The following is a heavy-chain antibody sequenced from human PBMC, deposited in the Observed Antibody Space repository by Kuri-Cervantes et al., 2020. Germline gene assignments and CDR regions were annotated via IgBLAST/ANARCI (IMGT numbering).Heavy chain of an antibody. CDR1: GGSISSYY. J-gene: IGHJ5*02. CDR3: ARGAYYGSGSYYTRFDP. Sequence: ESLKISCTVSGGSISSYYWSWIRQPPGKGLEWIGYIYYSGSTNYNPSLKSRVTISVDTSKNQFSLKLSSVTAADTAVYYCARGAYYGSGSYYTRFDPWGRGTLVTVSS. CDR2: IYYSGST. D-gene: IGHD3-10*01. V-gene: IGHV4-59*01.